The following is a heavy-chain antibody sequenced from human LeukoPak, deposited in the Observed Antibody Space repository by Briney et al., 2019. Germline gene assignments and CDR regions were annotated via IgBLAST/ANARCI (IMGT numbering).Heavy chain of an antibody. J-gene: IGHJ4*02. D-gene: IGHD2-2*01. CDR2: IGNSGSTI. CDR3: ARAQVPKLDIVVVPAAGPFDY. CDR1: GFTFSSYD. V-gene: IGHV3-48*03. Sequence: PGGSLRLSCAASGFTFSSYDMNWVRQAPGKGLEWVSYIGNSGSTIYYADSVKGRFTISRDNAKNSLYLQMNSLRAEDTAVYYCARAQVPKLDIVVVPAAGPFDYWGQGTLVTVSS.